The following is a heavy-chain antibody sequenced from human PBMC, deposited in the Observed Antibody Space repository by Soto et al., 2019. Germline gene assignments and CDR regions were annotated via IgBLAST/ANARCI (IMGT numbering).Heavy chain of an antibody. V-gene: IGHV1-18*01. Sequence: ASVKVSCKASGYTFTSYGSSWVRQAPGQGLEWMGWISAYNGNTNYAQKLQGRVTMTTDTSTSTAYMELRSVRSDDTALYVCGRAAYYYDSSGYYPGAYFDYWGQGTLVTVSS. CDR2: ISAYNGNT. CDR1: GYTFTSYG. D-gene: IGHD3-22*01. J-gene: IGHJ4*02. CDR3: GRAAYYYDSSGYYPGAYFDY.